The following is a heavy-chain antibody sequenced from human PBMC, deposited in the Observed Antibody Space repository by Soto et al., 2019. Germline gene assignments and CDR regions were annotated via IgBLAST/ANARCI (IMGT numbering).Heavy chain of an antibody. J-gene: IGHJ6*02. Sequence: QVQLVQSGAEVKKPGSSVKVSCKASGGTFSSYAISWVRQAPGQGLEWMGGIIPIFGTANYAQKFQGRVTITADKSTSTDYMELSSLRSEDTAVYYCAIDLGYCSGGSCYPNYYYYGMDVCGHGTTVTVSS. CDR1: GGTFSSYA. CDR3: AIDLGYCSGGSCYPNYYYYGMDV. V-gene: IGHV1-69*06. CDR2: IIPIFGTA. D-gene: IGHD2-15*01.